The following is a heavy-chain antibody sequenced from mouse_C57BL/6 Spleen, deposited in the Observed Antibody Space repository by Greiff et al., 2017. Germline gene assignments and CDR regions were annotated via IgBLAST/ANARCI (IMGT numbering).Heavy chain of an antibody. Sequence: DVMLVESGGGLVKPGGSLKLSCAASGFTFSDYGMHWVRQAPEKGLEWVAYISSGSSTIYYADTVKGRFTISRDNAKTTLFLQRTRRRSEDTAMYYCARYDYEDFDVGGTGTTVTVSS. CDR3: ARYDYEDFDV. V-gene: IGHV5-17*01. D-gene: IGHD2-4*01. CDR1: GFTFSDYG. J-gene: IGHJ1*03. CDR2: ISSGSSTI.